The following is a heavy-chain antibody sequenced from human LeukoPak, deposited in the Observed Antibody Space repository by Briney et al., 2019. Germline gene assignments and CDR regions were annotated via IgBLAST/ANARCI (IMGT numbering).Heavy chain of an antibody. V-gene: IGHV3-23*01. Sequence: GGSLRLSCAASGFTFSSYAMSWVRQAPGKGLEWVSAISGSGGSTYYADSVKGRFTISRDNVKNSLYLQMDSLRTEDTALYYCAKDIRYAGSFYGSFHIWGQGTMVTVSS. CDR1: GFTFSSYA. CDR3: AKDIRYAGSFYGSFHI. CDR2: ISGSGGST. D-gene: IGHD1-26*01. J-gene: IGHJ3*02.